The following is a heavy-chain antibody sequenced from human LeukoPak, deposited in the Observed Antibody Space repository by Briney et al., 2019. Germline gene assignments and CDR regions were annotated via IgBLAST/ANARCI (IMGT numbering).Heavy chain of an antibody. CDR3: ARAGLAVTLTPFDY. V-gene: IGHV5-51*01. D-gene: IGHD6-19*01. CDR2: IYPGDSHT. Sequence: GESLKISCKGSGYSFTNYWIGWVRQMPGKGLEWMGIIYPGDSHTRYSPSFQGQVTISADNSINTAYLQWSSLKASDTAMYYCARAGLAVTLTPFDYWGQGTLVTVSS. J-gene: IGHJ4*02. CDR1: GYSFTNYW.